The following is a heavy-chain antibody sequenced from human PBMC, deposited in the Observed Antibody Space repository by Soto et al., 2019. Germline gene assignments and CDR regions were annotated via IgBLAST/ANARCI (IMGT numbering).Heavy chain of an antibody. Sequence: HPGGSLRLSCAASGFTFSSYAMSWVRQAPGKGLEWVSAISGSGGSTYYADSVKGRFTISRDNSKNTLYLQMNSLRAEDTAVYYCAKAYDILTGYLSHFDYWGQGTLVTVSS. CDR3: AKAYDILTGYLSHFDY. CDR2: ISGSGGST. V-gene: IGHV3-23*01. J-gene: IGHJ4*02. CDR1: GFTFSSYA. D-gene: IGHD3-9*01.